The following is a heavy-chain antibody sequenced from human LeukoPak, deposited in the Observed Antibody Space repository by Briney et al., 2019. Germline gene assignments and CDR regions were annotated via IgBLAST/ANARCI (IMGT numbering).Heavy chain of an antibody. J-gene: IGHJ5*02. CDR3: ASLGKYYDFLSGYYKEGNWFDP. D-gene: IGHD3-3*01. Sequence: SETLSLTCAVSGGSISSSCVHWGWIRQPPGQGLEWIGNIYYSGSTDYNPSLKSRVTISIDTSKNQFSLRLTSVTAADTAVYYCASLGKYYDFLSGYYKEGNWFDPWGQGTLVIVSS. CDR1: GGSISSSCVH. CDR2: IYYSGST. V-gene: IGHV4-39*01.